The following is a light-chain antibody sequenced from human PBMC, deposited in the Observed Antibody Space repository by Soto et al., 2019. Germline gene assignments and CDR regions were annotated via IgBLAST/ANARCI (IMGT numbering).Light chain of an antibody. CDR2: DNA. V-gene: IGLV1-51*01. CDR3: ATWDSGLIAYV. Sequence: QSVLTQPLSVSSAPGQKVTHACQGRNSNDGANYVSWYQQFPGTAPKLLIYDNAKRPAGIPDRFSGSKSGTSATLDITGLQTGDEADYYCATWDSGLIAYVFASGTKVTVL. CDR1: NSNDGANY. J-gene: IGLJ1*01.